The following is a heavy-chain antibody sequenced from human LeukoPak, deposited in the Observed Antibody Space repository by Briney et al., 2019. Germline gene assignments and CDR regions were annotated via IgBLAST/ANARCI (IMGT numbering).Heavy chain of an antibody. CDR2: ISNSGSST. D-gene: IGHD4-11*01. J-gene: IGHJ4*02. V-gene: IGHV3-23*01. Sequence: GGSLRLSCAASGFTFSSDAMSWVRQAPGKGVEWVSGISNSGSSTNYADSVKGRFTISRDNSKNTLYLQMNSLRAEDTAVYYCASRYFDYWGQGTLVTVSS. CDR1: GFTFSSDA. CDR3: ASRYFDY.